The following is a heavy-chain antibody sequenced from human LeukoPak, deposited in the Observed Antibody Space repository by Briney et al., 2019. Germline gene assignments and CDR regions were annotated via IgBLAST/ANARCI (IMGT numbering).Heavy chain of an antibody. Sequence: GGSLRLSCAASGFTFSSYSMNWVRQAPGKGLEWVSYISTGSSTTYYADSVKGRFTISRDNVENSLYLQMNSLRDEDTAVYYCARVAAGYSVNYFDYWGQGTLVTVSS. CDR3: ARVAAGYSVNYFDY. CDR1: GFTFSSYS. D-gene: IGHD4-23*01. V-gene: IGHV3-48*02. CDR2: ISTGSSTT. J-gene: IGHJ4*02.